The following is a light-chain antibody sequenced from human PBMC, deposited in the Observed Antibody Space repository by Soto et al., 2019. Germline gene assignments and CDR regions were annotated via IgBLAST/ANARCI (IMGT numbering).Light chain of an antibody. CDR1: QSVSGN. J-gene: IGKJ4*01. CDR3: QQYNNWTLT. V-gene: IGKV3-15*01. Sequence: EIVMTQSPATLSVSPGERATLSCRASQSVSGNLAWYQQKPGQPPRLLIYGASTRATGIPARFSGSGYGTEFTLTISSRQSEDFAVYYCQQYNNWTLTFGGGTKVEIK. CDR2: GAS.